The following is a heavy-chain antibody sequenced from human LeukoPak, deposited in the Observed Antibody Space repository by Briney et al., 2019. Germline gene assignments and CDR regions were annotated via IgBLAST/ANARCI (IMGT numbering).Heavy chain of an antibody. V-gene: IGHV4-38-2*01. CDR3: ARTYSSSSSDVDY. J-gene: IGHJ4*02. D-gene: IGHD6-6*01. CDR2: IYHSGST. Sequence: SETLSLTCAVSGYSISSGYYWGWIRQPPGKGLEWIGSIYHSGSTYYNPSLKSRVTISVDTSKNQFSLKLSSVTAAGTAVYYCARTYSSSSSDVDYWGQGTLVTVSS. CDR1: GYSISSGYY.